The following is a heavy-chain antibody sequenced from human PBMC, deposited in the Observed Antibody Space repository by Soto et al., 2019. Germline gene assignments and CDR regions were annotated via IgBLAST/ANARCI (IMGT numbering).Heavy chain of an antibody. D-gene: IGHD1-1*01. V-gene: IGHV4-4*02. CDR1: GDSINSSHW. CDR3: ARGGQMELRIGDWFDT. CDR2: ISHSGST. J-gene: IGHJ5*02. Sequence: SETLSLTCAVSGDSINSSHWWNWVRQPPGKGLEWIGQISHSGSTNYNPSLTSRVTISVDTSKNQFSLKLSSVTAADTAVYYCARGGQMELRIGDWFDTWGQGTLVTVSS.